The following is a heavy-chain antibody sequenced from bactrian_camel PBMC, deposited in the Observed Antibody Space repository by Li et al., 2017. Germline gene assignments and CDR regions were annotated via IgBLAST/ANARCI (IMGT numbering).Heavy chain of an antibody. CDR3: AADTLPAAVLITTPHHSGF. CDR1: VSTFSGNC. V-gene: IGHV3S1*01. D-gene: IGHD2*01. CDR2: IYTGGDST. J-gene: IGHJ6*01. Sequence: HVQLVESGGGSVQAGGSLRLSCAASVSTFSGNCMAWFRQAPGKEREGVAFIYTGGDSTYYADSVKGRFTISQDNAENTVYLQMSSLQPEDSAMYYCAADTLPAAVLITTPHHSGFWGQGTQVTVS.